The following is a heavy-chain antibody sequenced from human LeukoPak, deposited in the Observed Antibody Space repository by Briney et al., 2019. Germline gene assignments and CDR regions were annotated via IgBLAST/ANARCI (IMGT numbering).Heavy chain of an antibody. V-gene: IGHV1-69*13. Sequence: ASVKVSCKASGGTFSSYAISWVRQAPGQGPEWMGGIIPIFGTANYAQKFQGRVTITADESTSTAYMELSSLRSEDTAVYYCALNYYGSGTFDYWGQGTLVTVSS. CDR1: GGTFSSYA. J-gene: IGHJ4*02. CDR2: IIPIFGTA. D-gene: IGHD3-10*01. CDR3: ALNYYGSGTFDY.